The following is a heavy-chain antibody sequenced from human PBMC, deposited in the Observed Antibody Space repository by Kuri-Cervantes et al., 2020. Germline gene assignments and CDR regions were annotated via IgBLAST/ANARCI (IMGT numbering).Heavy chain of an antibody. D-gene: IGHD1-7*01. Sequence: GGSLRLSCAASGFTFSSYDMHWVRQTEGRGLEWVSAIGSVGDTYYSGSVKGRFTISRENAKNSLYLQMNSLRAGDTAVYYCARTTISGTGVFDIWGQGTMVTVSS. CDR3: ARTTISGTGVFDI. CDR2: IGSVGDT. J-gene: IGHJ3*02. CDR1: GFTFSSYD. V-gene: IGHV3-13*01.